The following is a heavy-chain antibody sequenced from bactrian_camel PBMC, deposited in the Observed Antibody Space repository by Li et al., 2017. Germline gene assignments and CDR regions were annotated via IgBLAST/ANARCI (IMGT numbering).Heavy chain of an antibody. Sequence: HVQLVESGGGSVQAGGSLRLSCAASGYTYKYNCMGWFRQAPGKEREGVAVLDSDGITKYSDSVKGRFIISKHNAKNTLFLQMNSLKPEDTAMYYCAVEGSGAYCSLRALPLGYWDQGTQVTVS. CDR3: AVEGSGAYCSLRALPLGY. V-gene: IGHV3S53*01. CDR1: GYTYKYNC. CDR2: LDSDGIT. J-gene: IGHJ6*01. D-gene: IGHD3*01.